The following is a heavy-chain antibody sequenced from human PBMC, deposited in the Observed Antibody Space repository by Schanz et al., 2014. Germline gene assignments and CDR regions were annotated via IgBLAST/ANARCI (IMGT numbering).Heavy chain of an antibody. CDR2: ISSSSSTR. D-gene: IGHD3-10*01. CDR1: GFTFSSYS. J-gene: IGHJ3*02. Sequence: EVQLVESGGGLVKPGGSLRLSCAASGFTFSSYSMNWVRQAPGKGLEWVSYISSSSSTRYYADSVKGRFTISRDNAKNSLFLQMNSLRAEDTAVYYCAKGRFGELSAFDIWGQGTMVTVSS. V-gene: IGHV3-48*01. CDR3: AKGRFGELSAFDI.